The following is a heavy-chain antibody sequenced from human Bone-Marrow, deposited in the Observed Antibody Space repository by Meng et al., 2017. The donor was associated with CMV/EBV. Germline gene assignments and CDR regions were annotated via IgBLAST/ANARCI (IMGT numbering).Heavy chain of an antibody. V-gene: IGHV1-2*02. CDR2: INPNSGGT. D-gene: IGHD1-7*01. CDR3: ARKGPKILRTTNGFYYYGREV. Sequence: ASVMVSCKDSGYTFTAYYMHWVRQAPGQGLEWMGWINPNSGGTHYAQRFQGRVSMTRGTSISTAYMELSGLRSDDTAVYYCARKGPKILRTTNGFYYYGREVWGQETMVIVAS. CDR1: GYTFTAYY. J-gene: IGHJ6*02.